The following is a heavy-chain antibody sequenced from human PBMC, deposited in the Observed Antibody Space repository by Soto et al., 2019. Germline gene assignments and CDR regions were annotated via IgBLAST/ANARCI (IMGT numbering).Heavy chain of an antibody. CDR3: ARGGGVGVAGSAAFDM. Sequence: QLHLVQSGAVVKKPGASVTVSCSASGYPVTAYYMHWVRQAPGRGLEWMGGINPATGAAKYTPTSQGRVTMTRDTSTSTVFMELIGLTSEDTAVFYWARGGGVGVAGSAAFDMWGQGTLVTVSS. CDR2: INPATGAA. D-gene: IGHD3-3*01. J-gene: IGHJ3*02. V-gene: IGHV1-2*02. CDR1: GYPVTAYY.